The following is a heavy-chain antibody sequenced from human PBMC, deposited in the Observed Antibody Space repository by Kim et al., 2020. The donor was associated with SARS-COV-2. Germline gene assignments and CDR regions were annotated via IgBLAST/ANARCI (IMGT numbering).Heavy chain of an antibody. J-gene: IGHJ4*02. CDR3: AAGAEPLRFLERD. V-gene: IGHV1-58*02. CDR1: GFTFSSSV. Sequence: SVKVSCKASGFTFSSSVIQWVRQARGQRLEWIGWIVVATGNTKYAQKFLQRVTISRDMSTNTAYMELSSLGSDDTAVYYCAAGAEPLRFLERDWGQGTLVTVSS. CDR2: IVVATGNT. D-gene: IGHD3-3*01.